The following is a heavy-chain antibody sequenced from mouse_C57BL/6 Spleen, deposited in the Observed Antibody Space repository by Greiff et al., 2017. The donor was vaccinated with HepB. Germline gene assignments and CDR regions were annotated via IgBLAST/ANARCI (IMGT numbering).Heavy chain of an antibody. J-gene: IGHJ4*01. Sequence: EVMLVESGGGLVQPGGSMKLSCAASGFTFSDAWIDWVRQSPEKGLEWVAEIRNKANNHATYYAESVKGRFTISRDDSKSSVYLQMNSLRAEDTGIYYCTSLYYYTYYAMDYWGQGTSVTVSS. CDR1: GFTFSDAW. CDR3: TSLYYYTYYAMDY. CDR2: IRNKANNHAT. V-gene: IGHV6-6*01. D-gene: IGHD1-1*01.